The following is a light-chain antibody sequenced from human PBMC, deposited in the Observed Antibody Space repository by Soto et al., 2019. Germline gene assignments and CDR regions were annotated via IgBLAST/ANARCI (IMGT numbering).Light chain of an antibody. V-gene: IGKV3-15*01. Sequence: EKVMTQSPATLSVSPGERATLSCRASQSVSSYLAWYQQKPGQAPRLLIYDASTRATGVPARFSGSGSGTEVTLTISSLQSEDLAVYYCQQYDDWPETFGQGTKVEI. CDR3: QQYDDWPET. J-gene: IGKJ1*01. CDR2: DAS. CDR1: QSVSSY.